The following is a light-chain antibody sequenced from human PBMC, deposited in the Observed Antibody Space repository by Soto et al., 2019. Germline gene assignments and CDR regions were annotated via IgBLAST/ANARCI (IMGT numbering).Light chain of an antibody. CDR1: QSINTW. CDR3: QQYQSYSQ. V-gene: IGKV1-5*03. CDR2: KAS. Sequence: DIQMTQSPSTLSAFVGDRVTITCRASQSINTWLAWYQQKPGQAPKLLIYKASNLESGVPSRFSGSGSGTEFTLTITSLQPADFATYYCQQYQSYSQFGQGTKVEIK. J-gene: IGKJ1*01.